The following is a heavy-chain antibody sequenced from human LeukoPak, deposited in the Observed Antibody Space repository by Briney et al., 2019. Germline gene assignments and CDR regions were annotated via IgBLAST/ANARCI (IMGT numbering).Heavy chain of an antibody. J-gene: IGHJ4*02. CDR2: IYYSGST. Sequence: PSETLSLTCTVSGGSISSSSYYWGWIRQPPGKGLEWIGSIYYSGSTYYNPSLKSRVTISVDTSKNQFSLKLSSVTAADTAVYYCASRTLYYYDSSGYQEYYFDYWGQGTLVTVSS. D-gene: IGHD3-22*01. V-gene: IGHV4-39*07. CDR3: ASRTLYYYDSSGYQEYYFDY. CDR1: GGSISSSSYY.